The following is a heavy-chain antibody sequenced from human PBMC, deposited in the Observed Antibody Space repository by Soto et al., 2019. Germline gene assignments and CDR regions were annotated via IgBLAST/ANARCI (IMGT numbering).Heavy chain of an antibody. Sequence: GASVKVSCKASGGTFSSIGISWVRQAPGQGLEWMGGIIPLFGAANYAQQFRDRIIITADESTSTVYMDMSSLQLEDTATYYCAREELRFLEWLQPNYYYGMDVWGQGTTVTVSS. J-gene: IGHJ6*02. V-gene: IGHV1-69*13. CDR1: GGTFSSIG. CDR3: AREELRFLEWLQPNYYYGMDV. CDR2: IIPLFGAA. D-gene: IGHD3-3*01.